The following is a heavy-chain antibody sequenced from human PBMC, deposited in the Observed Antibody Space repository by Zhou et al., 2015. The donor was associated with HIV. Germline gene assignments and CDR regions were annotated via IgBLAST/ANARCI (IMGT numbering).Heavy chain of an antibody. Sequence: QVQLVQSGAEVKKPGSSVKVSCKASGGTFSSYAISWVRQAPGQGLEWMGWMNPNSGNTGYAQKFQGRVTMTRNTSISTAYMELSSLRSEDTAVYYCARSRIAVAGYFDYWGQGTLVTVSS. J-gene: IGHJ4*02. CDR3: ARSRIAVAGYFDY. CDR2: MNPNSGNT. D-gene: IGHD6-19*01. CDR1: GGTFSSYA. V-gene: IGHV1-8*02.